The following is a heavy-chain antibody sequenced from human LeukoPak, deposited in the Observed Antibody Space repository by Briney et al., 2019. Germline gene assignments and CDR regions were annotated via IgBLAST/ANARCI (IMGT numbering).Heavy chain of an antibody. D-gene: IGHD3-10*01. CDR3: AKGDRGSYGLFDY. Sequence: GGSLRLSCAASGFTFSNYATSWVRQAPGKGLEWVSALSGSGGSTYYADSVKGRFTISRDNSKNTLYLQMNSLRAEDTAVYYCAKGDRGSYGLFDYWGQGTLVTVSS. J-gene: IGHJ4*02. CDR1: GFTFSNYA. CDR2: LSGSGGST. V-gene: IGHV3-23*01.